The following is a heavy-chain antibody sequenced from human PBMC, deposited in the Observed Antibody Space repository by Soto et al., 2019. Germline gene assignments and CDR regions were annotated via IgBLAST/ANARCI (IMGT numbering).Heavy chain of an antibody. V-gene: IGHV3-23*01. Sequence: EVQLLESGGGLVQPGGSLRLSCAASGFTFSSYAMSWVRQAPGKGLEWVSAISGSGGSTYYADSVKGRFTISRENSKNTRYLQMNSLRAEDTAVYYCAILGTDIVVVPAVYWGQGTLVTVSS. CDR3: AILGTDIVVVPAVY. CDR1: GFTFSSYA. J-gene: IGHJ4*02. D-gene: IGHD2-2*01. CDR2: ISGSGGST.